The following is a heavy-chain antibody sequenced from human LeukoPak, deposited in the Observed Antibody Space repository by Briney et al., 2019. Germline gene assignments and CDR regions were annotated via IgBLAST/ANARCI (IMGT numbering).Heavy chain of an antibody. CDR1: GFTFSSYA. D-gene: IGHD2-15*01. J-gene: IGHJ4*02. Sequence: GGSLRLSCAASGFTFSSYAMSWVRQAPGKGLEWVSAISGSGGSTYYADSVKGRFTISRDNSKNTLYLQMNSLRAEDTAVYYCARDNLGYCSGGSCLPDYWGQGTLVTVSS. CDR3: ARDNLGYCSGGSCLPDY. V-gene: IGHV3-23*01. CDR2: ISGSGGST.